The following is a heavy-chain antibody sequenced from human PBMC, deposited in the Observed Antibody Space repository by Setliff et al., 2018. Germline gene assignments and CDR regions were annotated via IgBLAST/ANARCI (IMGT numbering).Heavy chain of an antibody. Sequence: GASVKVSCKASGYTFTSYGISWVRQAPGQGLEWMGWISAYNGNTNYAQKLQGRFTISRDNAKNTLYLQMNSLRAEDTAVYYCARGKQWSPPHYWGQGTLVTVSS. D-gene: IGHD2-15*01. J-gene: IGHJ4*02. CDR2: ISAYNGNT. CDR3: ARGKQWSPPHY. CDR1: GYTFTSYG. V-gene: IGHV1-18*01.